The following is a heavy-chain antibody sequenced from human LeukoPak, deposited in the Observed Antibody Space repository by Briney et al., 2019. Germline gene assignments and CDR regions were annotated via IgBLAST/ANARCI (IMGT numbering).Heavy chain of an antibody. CDR3: AELGITMIGGV. D-gene: IGHD3-10*02. CDR2: ISSSGSTI. J-gene: IGHJ6*04. Sequence: SLRLSCAASGFTFSRYEMNWVRQAPGKGLEWVSYISSSGSTIYYAVSVKGRFTISSDNANNSLYLQMNSLTAEDTAVYYCAELGITMIGGVWGKGTTVTISS. CDR1: GFTFSRYE. V-gene: IGHV3-48*03.